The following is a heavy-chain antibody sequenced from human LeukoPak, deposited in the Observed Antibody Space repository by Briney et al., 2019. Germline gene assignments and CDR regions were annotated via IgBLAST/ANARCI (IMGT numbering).Heavy chain of an antibody. CDR3: ARELYGDSSSWYREAFDI. CDR2: INPSGGST. V-gene: IGHV1-46*01. J-gene: IGHJ3*02. D-gene: IGHD6-13*01. Sequence: ASVKVSCKASGYTFTSYYMHWVRQAPGQGLEWMGIINPSGGSTSYAQKFQGRVTMTRDMSTSTVYMELSSLRSEDTAVYYCARELYGDSSSWYREAFDIWGQGTMVTVSS. CDR1: GYTFTSYY.